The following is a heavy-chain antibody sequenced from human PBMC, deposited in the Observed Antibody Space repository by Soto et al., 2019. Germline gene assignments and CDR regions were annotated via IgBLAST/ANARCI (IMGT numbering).Heavy chain of an antibody. CDR3: VGSGDGLKGDAFDF. Sequence: QVQLVESGGGLVKPGGSLRLSCTASGFTFSDYYMNGIRQAPGKGLEWVSDINGSGGTIYYADSVKGRFTISRDNAKKSLSLQMNSLRAEDTVVYYCVGSGDGLKGDAFDFWGQGTMVTVSS. CDR2: INGSGGTI. J-gene: IGHJ3*01. D-gene: IGHD1-26*01. CDR1: GFTFSDYY. V-gene: IGHV3-11*01.